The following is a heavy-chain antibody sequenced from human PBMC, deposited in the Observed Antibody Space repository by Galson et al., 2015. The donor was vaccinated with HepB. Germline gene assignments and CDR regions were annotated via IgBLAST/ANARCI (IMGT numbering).Heavy chain of an antibody. J-gene: IGHJ4*02. D-gene: IGHD6-19*01. CDR1: GGSIYTYS. Sequence: ETLSLTCTVSGGSIYTYSWNWIRQPPGKGLEWIGYIYYNGSTNYNPSLKSRVTMSVDTPKNQFSLRLSSVTAADTAVYYCARMNSWGAVTGTGLFYWGQGTLVTVSS. V-gene: IGHV4-59*01. CDR2: IYYNGST. CDR3: ARMNSWGAVTGTGLFY.